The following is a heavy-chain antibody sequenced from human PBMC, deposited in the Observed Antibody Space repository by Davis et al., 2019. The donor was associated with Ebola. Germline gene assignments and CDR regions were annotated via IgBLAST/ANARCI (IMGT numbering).Heavy chain of an antibody. Sequence: ASVKVSCKASGYTFTGYYMHWVRQAPGQGLEWMGWINPNSGGTNYAQKFQGRVTMTRDTSISTAYMELSRLRSDDTAVYYCARDPESGYYYYMDVWGKGTTVTVSS. CDR3: ARDPESGYYYYMDV. CDR1: GYTFTGYY. V-gene: IGHV1-2*02. CDR2: INPNSGGT. D-gene: IGHD3-22*01. J-gene: IGHJ6*03.